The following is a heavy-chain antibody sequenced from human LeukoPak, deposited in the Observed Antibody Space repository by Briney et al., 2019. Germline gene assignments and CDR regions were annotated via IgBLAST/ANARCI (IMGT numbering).Heavy chain of an antibody. J-gene: IGHJ6*03. CDR2: VNWNGDST. V-gene: IGHV3-20*04. CDR3: ARSARRGTLTPAALFDTRFYFYYYMDV. D-gene: IGHD2-2*01. Sequence: PGGSLRLSCAASGFTFDDYAMPWVRHAPGKGLEWVSGVNWNGDSTVYADSVEGRFTVSRDNAKNSLYLQMNSLRAEDTALYFCARSARRGTLTPAALFDTRFYFYYYMDVWGKGTTVTVSS. CDR1: GFTFDDYA.